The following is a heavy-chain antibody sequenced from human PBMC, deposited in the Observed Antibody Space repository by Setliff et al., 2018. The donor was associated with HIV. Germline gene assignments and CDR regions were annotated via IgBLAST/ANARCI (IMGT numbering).Heavy chain of an antibody. D-gene: IGHD3-10*01. CDR2: VYWNDDK. Sequence: TLSLTCTVSGGSINSGHYYWSWIRHHPGKGLEWLALVYWNDDKHYSPSLKTRLTITKDTSKNRVVLTMTNLGPVDTATYYCSHSGREVRGPYFDYWGQGTRVTVS. CDR3: SHSGREVRGPYFDY. J-gene: IGHJ4*02. V-gene: IGHV2-5*01. CDR1: GGSINSGHYY.